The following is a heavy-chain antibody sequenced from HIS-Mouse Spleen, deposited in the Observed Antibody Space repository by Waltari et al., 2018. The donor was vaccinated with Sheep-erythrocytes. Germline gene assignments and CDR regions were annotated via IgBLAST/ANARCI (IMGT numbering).Heavy chain of an antibody. V-gene: IGHV3-30*18. CDR2: ISYDGSNK. Sequence: QLQLQESGPGLVKPSETLSLTCTVSGGSISSSSYYWGWIRQPPGKGLEWVAVISYDGSNKYYADSVKGRFTISRDNSKNTLYLQMNSLRAEDTAVYYCAKVRTVNYWYFDLWGRGTLVTVSS. CDR3: AKVRTVNYWYFDL. J-gene: IGHJ2*01. D-gene: IGHD1-1*01. CDR1: GGSISSSS.